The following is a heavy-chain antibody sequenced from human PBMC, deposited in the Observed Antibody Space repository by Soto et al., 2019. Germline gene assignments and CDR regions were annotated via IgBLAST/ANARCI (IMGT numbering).Heavy chain of an antibody. CDR2: INPSGGST. CDR3: ASERSYYYDSSGYKLEAGY. J-gene: IGHJ4*02. D-gene: IGHD3-22*01. Sequence: GASVKVSCKASGYTFTSYYMHWVRQAPGQGLEWMGIINPSGGSTSYAQKFQGRVTMTRDTSTSTVYMELSSLRSEDTAVYYCASERSYYYDSSGYKLEAGYWGQGTLVTVSS. CDR1: GYTFTSYY. V-gene: IGHV1-46*01.